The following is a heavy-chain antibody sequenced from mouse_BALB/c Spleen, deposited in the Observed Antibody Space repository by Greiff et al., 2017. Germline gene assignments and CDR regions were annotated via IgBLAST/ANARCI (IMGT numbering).Heavy chain of an antibody. D-gene: IGHD1-2*01. CDR1: GDSITSGY. CDR3: ARCTTAPYYAMDY. J-gene: IGHJ4*01. Sequence: EVKLQESGPSLVKPSQTLSLTCSVTGDSITSGYWNWIRKFPGNKLEYMGYISYSGSTYYNPSLKSRISITRDTSKNQYYLQLNSVTTEDTATYYCARCTTAPYYAMDYWGQGTSVTVSS. V-gene: IGHV3-8*02. CDR2: ISYSGST.